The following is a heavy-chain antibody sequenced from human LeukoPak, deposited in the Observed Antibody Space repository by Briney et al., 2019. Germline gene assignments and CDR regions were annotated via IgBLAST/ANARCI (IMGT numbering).Heavy chain of an antibody. Sequence: ASVTVSCKASGYTFTGYYMHWVRQAPGQGLEWMGWINPKSGGTNYAQKFQGRVTMTRDTSISTAYMELSRLRSDDTAVYYCARAERYYYDSSGYYYGGNWFDPWAQGTLVTVSS. CDR1: GYTFTGYY. V-gene: IGHV1-2*02. J-gene: IGHJ5*02. D-gene: IGHD3-22*01. CDR3: ARAERYYYDSSGYYYGGNWFDP. CDR2: INPKSGGT.